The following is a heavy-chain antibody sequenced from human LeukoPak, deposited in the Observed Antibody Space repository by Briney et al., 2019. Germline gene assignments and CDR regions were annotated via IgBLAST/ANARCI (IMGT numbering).Heavy chain of an antibody. V-gene: IGHV3-23*01. D-gene: IGHD6-6*01. Sequence: GGSLRLSCAASGFTFSSYAMSWVRQAPGKGLEWVSAISGSGGSTYYADSVKGRFTVSRDNSKNTLYLQMNSLRAEDTAVYYCAKSDDASIAARPFDYWGQGTLVTVSS. J-gene: IGHJ4*02. CDR3: AKSDDASIAARPFDY. CDR1: GFTFSSYA. CDR2: ISGSGGST.